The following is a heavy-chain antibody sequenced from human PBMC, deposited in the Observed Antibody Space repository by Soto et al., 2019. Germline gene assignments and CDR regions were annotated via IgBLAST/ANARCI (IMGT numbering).Heavy chain of an antibody. D-gene: IGHD6-19*01. CDR3: ARAVGYSSGWPYYFDY. CDR1: GYTFTSYG. V-gene: IGHV1-18*01. CDR2: ISAYNGNT. Sequence: QVQLVQSGAEVKKPGASVKVSCKASGYTFTSYGISWVRQAPGQGLEWMGWISAYNGNTNYAQKLQGRVTMTTDTSTSTADMELRSLRSDDTAVYYCARAVGYSSGWPYYFDYWGQGTLVTVSS. J-gene: IGHJ4*02.